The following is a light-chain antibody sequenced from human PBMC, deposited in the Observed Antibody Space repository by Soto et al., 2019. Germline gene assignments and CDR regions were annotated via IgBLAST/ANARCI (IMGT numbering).Light chain of an antibody. J-gene: IGKJ1*01. V-gene: IGKV3-15*01. CDR1: QSISDT. Sequence: EIVMTQSPATLSVSPGGRATLSCRASQSISDTLAWYQQKPGQAPRLLIHGASTRAPGFPARFSGSGSGTDFTPTISSRQSEDLAVNYGKQYNNGPWTSAQGTRVKIK. CDR2: GAS. CDR3: KQYNNGPWT.